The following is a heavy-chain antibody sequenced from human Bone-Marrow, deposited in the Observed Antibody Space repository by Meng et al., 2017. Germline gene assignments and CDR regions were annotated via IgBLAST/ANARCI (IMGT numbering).Heavy chain of an antibody. CDR3: ASEVPDIIVDGDAFDI. D-gene: IGHD2-15*01. CDR2: IYYSGST. Sequence: SETLSLTCTVSGGSISSSSYYWGWIRQPPGKGLEWIGSIYYSGSTYYNPSLKSRVTISVDTSKNQFSLKLSSVTAADTAVYYCASEVPDIIVDGDAFDIWGQGTMVTVSS. V-gene: IGHV4-39*07. J-gene: IGHJ3*02. CDR1: GGSISSSSYY.